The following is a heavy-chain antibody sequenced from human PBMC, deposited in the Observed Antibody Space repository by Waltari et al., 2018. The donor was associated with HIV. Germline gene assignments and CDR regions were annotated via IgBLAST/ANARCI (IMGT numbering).Heavy chain of an antibody. V-gene: IGHV4-31*03. D-gene: IGHD3-22*01. J-gene: IGHJ4*02. Sequence: QVQLQESGPGMVTPSQTLSLTSTVPGGSISSGGYYWSWIRQHPGKGLEWIGYIYYSGRTYYNPSLKSRVTISVDTSKNQFSLKLSSVTAADTAVYYCARDKDSSGYHFDYWGQGTLVTVSS. CDR3: ARDKDSSGYHFDY. CDR2: IYYSGRT. CDR1: GGSISSGGYY.